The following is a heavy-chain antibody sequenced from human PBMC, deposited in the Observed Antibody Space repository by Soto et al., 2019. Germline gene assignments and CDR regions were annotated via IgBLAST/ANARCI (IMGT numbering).Heavy chain of an antibody. CDR3: ASDPVGYYDILSRTRAFDI. V-gene: IGHV4-39*07. CDR2: IYYSGST. J-gene: IGHJ3*02. CDR1: GGSISSSSYY. Sequence: SETRSLTGTVSGGSISSSSYYWGWIRHPPGKGLEWIGSIYYSGSTYYHPSLKSRVTISVDKSKNQFSLKLSSVTAADTAVYYCASDPVGYYDILSRTRAFDIWGQGTMVT. D-gene: IGHD3-9*01.